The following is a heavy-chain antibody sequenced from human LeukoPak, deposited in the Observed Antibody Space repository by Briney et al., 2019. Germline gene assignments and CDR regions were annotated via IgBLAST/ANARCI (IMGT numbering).Heavy chain of an antibody. CDR2: IYTGGST. V-gene: IGHV3-53*01. Sequence: GGSLRLSCVASGFIVTGNYMHWVRQVPGKGLEWVAIIYTGGSTYYADSVKGRFTVSRDIPKNTLLLQMNSLRVEDTAVYYCARNGDSSFWYVDLWGRGTLVSVSS. CDR1: GFIVTGNY. D-gene: IGHD2-21*02. J-gene: IGHJ2*01. CDR3: ARNGDSSFWYVDL.